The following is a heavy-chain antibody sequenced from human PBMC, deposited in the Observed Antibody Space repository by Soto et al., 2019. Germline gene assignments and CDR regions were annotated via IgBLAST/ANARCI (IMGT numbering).Heavy chain of an antibody. D-gene: IGHD3-10*01. V-gene: IGHV4-4*02. CDR2: LYHSGST. J-gene: IGHJ6*02. Sequence: PSGTLSLTCAVSGGSISSSNSWSWVRQPPGKGLEWIGELYHSGSTNYNPSLKSRVTISVDKSKNQFSLKLRSVPAADTAVYYCASLITMVRGPPHKGMDVRGQGPTVTL. CDR1: GGSISSSNS. CDR3: ASLITMVRGPPHKGMDV.